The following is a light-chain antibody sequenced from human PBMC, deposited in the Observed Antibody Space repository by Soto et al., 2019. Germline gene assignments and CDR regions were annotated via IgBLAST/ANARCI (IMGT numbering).Light chain of an antibody. V-gene: IGKV1-5*01. CDR2: DAS. CDR3: QQYHSYWT. CDR1: QNIRSR. J-gene: IGKJ1*01. Sequence: DIRMTQYPSTLSASVGDRVSITCRASQNIRSRLAWFKQKPGKAPKLLIYDASSLESGVPQRLSGSGSGTEFTLTISSMKTDDFSTYYCQQYHSYWTFGQGTKVDIK.